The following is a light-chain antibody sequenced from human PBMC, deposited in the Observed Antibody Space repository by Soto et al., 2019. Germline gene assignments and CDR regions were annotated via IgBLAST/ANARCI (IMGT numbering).Light chain of an antibody. CDR3: GTWDSSLSAGPWV. CDR2: ENN. J-gene: IGLJ3*02. V-gene: IGLV1-51*02. CDR1: SSNIGNNY. Sequence: QPVLTQPPSVSAAPGQTVTISCSGSSSNIGNNYVSWYQQLPGTAPKLLIYENNKRPSGIPDRFSGSKSGTSATLGITGLQTGDEADYFCGTWDSSLSAGPWVFGGGTKLTVL.